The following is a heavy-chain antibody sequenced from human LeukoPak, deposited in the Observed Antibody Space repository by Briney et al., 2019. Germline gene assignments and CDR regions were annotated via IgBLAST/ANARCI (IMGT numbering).Heavy chain of an antibody. D-gene: IGHD6-13*01. J-gene: IGHJ3*01. CDR3: VRGGSWYATFDF. Sequence: GGSLRLSCAASGFTFSSYSMNWVRQAPGKGLEWVANIKQDGSEKYYVDSVKGRFTISRDNAKNSLYLQMNSLRAEDTAVYYCVRGGSWYATFDFWGQGTVVPVSS. V-gene: IGHV3-7*04. CDR2: IKQDGSEK. CDR1: GFTFSSYS.